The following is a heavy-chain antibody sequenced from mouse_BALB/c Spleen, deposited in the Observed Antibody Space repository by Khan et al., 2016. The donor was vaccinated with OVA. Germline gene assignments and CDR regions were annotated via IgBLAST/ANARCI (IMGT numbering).Heavy chain of an antibody. J-gene: IGHJ3*01. V-gene: IGHV2-2*02. Sequence: QVQLKQSGPGLVQPSQSLSITCTVSGFSLTTYGVHWVRQSPGQGLEWLGVIWSGGITDYNAPFISRLGISKDNSKSRVFFKMNSLQANDTAIYYCARNYEYDEGLAYWGQGTLVTVSA. CDR2: IWSGGIT. CDR1: GFSLTTYG. D-gene: IGHD2-4*01. CDR3: ARNYEYDEGLAY.